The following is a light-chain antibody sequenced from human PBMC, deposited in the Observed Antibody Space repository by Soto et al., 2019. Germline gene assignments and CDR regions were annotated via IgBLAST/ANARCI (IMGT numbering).Light chain of an antibody. CDR3: ISYAGSNNFVV. CDR2: EVS. J-gene: IGLJ2*01. V-gene: IGLV2-8*01. Sequence: QSALTQPPSASGSPGQSVTISCTGTSSDVGGYNYVSWYQQHPGKAPKLMIYEVSKRPSGVPDRFSGSNSGNTASLTVSGLQAEDEADYYCISYAGSNNFVVFGGGTKLTVL. CDR1: SSDVGGYNY.